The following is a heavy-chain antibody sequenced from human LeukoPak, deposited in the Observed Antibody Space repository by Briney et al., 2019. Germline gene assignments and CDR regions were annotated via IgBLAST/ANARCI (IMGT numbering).Heavy chain of an antibody. D-gene: IGHD3-9*01. J-gene: IGHJ4*02. CDR3: AKDLYYDILTYDY. V-gene: IGHV3-30*18. CDR2: ISYDGSNK. Sequence: PGGSLRLSCAASGFTFSSYGMHWVRQAPGKGLEWVAVISYDGSNKYYADSVKGRFTISRDNSKNTLYLQMNSLRAEDTAVYYCAKDLYYDILTYDYWGQGTLATVSS. CDR1: GFTFSSYG.